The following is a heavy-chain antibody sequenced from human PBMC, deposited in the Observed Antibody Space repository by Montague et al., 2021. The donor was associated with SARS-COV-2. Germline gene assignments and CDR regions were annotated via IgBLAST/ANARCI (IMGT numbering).Heavy chain of an antibody. Sequence: SETLSLTCTVSGGSISSYYWSWIRQPPGKGLEWIGYIYYSGSTNYNPSLKSRVTISVDTSRNQLSLRLRSVTAADTAVYYCARHSGYYDRSGYYDYWGQGTLVTVS. CDR2: IYYSGST. V-gene: IGHV4-59*08. CDR3: ARHSGYYDRSGYYDY. D-gene: IGHD3-22*01. CDR1: GGSISSYY. J-gene: IGHJ4*02.